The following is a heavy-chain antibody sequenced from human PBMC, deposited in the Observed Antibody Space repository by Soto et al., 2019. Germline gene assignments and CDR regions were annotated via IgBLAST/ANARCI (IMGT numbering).Heavy chain of an antibody. CDR2: IYYPGLT. D-gene: IGHD6-13*01. CDR3: ARGKRSKTASAGTGWFDP. J-gene: IGHJ5*02. V-gene: IGHV4-30-2*06. Sequence: QLQLQESGSGLLKPSQTLSLNCSVSGDSISSGGLSWNWLRQSPGRVLEWIGYIYYPGLTYYNPSLKSRVSMSLDTSENQVSLSLSSVNAADSAVYYCARGKRSKTASAGTGWFDPWGPGTLVTVSS. CDR1: GDSISSGGLS.